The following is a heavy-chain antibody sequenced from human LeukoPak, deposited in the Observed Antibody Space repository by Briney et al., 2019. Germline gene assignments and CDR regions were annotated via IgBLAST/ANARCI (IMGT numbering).Heavy chain of an antibody. CDR1: GGSISNYY. Sequence: PSETLSLTCTVSGGSISNYYWSWIRQPPGKGLECMGYIYYSVTTNYNPPLKSRVTISVDTSKNQFSLKLSSVTAADTAVYYCARHGGYSSPYLHWGQGTLVTVSS. V-gene: IGHV4-59*08. J-gene: IGHJ1*01. D-gene: IGHD6-13*01. CDR2: IYYSVTT. CDR3: ARHGGYSSPYLH.